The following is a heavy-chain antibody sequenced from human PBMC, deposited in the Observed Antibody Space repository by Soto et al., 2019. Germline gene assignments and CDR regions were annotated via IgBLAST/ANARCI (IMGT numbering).Heavy chain of an antibody. CDR1: GFTFSDYY. CDR2: SSSTAAVI. Sequence: GGSLRLSCAASGFTFSDYYMSWVRQAPGKGLEWVAYSSSTAAVIYYADSVQGRFTISRDNPKNSLHLQMDSLRPEDTAVYYCARIGEVYGTGSYANSDVFDIWGHGTLVTVSS. CDR3: ARIGEVYGTGSYANSDVFDI. V-gene: IGHV3-11*01. D-gene: IGHD3-10*01. J-gene: IGHJ3*02.